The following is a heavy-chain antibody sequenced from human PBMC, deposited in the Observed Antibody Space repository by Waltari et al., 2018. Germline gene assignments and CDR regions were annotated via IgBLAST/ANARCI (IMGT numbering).Heavy chain of an antibody. CDR1: GGSLRRRRYY. V-gene: IGHV4-39*01. CDR3: ASQEVVPANGVFNI. Sequence: QLQVQASGPGLVKPSEPLSLTCTVSGGSLRRRRYYWGWIRQPPGKGLEWIGSIYYSGNTYYNPSLKSRVTLSVAPSKNQFSLRLSSVTAADTAVYYCASQEVVPANGVFNIWGQGTMVTVSS. D-gene: IGHD2-15*01. CDR2: IYYSGNT. J-gene: IGHJ3*02.